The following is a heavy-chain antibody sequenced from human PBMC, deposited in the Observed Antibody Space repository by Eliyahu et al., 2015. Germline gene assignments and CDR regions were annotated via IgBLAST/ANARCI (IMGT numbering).Heavy chain of an antibody. V-gene: IGHV3-53*01. CDR2: IYRDDSA. Sequence: EVQLVESGGGLIQPGGSLRLSCAASGFTVSSKYMSWVRQAPGEGLEWVSFIYRDDSASYADSVKGRFTISRDNSKNTLYLQMNSLRAEDTAVYYCARGHWNFRLDWYFDLWGRGTLVSVSS. CDR3: ARGHWNFRLDWYFDL. CDR1: GFTVSSKY. J-gene: IGHJ2*01. D-gene: IGHD1-7*01.